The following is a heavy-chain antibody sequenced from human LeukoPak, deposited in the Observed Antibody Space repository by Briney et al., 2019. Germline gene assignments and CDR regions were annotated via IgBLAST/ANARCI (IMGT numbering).Heavy chain of an antibody. CDR1: GGSFTGYC. Sequence: SETLSLTCAVYGGSFTGYCWSWIRQSPGKGLEWIGEIYHSGSNNYNPSLKSRATVSLDTSNHLFSLKLYSVTAADTAVYYCARGWAGHDILTGYPRTYYFDYWGQGALVTVSS. CDR3: ARGWAGHDILTGYPRTYYFDY. CDR2: IYHSGSN. D-gene: IGHD3-9*01. V-gene: IGHV4-34*01. J-gene: IGHJ4*02.